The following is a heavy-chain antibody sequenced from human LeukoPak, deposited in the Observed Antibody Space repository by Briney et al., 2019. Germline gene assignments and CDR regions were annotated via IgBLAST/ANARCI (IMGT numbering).Heavy chain of an antibody. CDR1: GGSISSSSYY. Sequence: SETLSLTCTVSGGSISSSSYYWGWIRQPPGKGLEWIGSIYYSGSTYYNPSLKSRVTISVDTSKNQFSLKLSSVTAADTAVYYCARGGRVVVDYFDYWGQGTLVTVSS. CDR3: ARGGRVVVDYFDY. CDR2: IYYSGST. V-gene: IGHV4-39*07. J-gene: IGHJ4*02. D-gene: IGHD3-22*01.